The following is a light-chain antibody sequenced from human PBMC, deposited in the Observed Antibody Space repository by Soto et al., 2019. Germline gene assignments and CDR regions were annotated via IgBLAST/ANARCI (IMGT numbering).Light chain of an antibody. J-gene: IGKJ1*01. V-gene: IGKV1-5*03. CDR3: QQFYRYPWT. CDR1: QSVDTC. Sequence: DIQMTQSPSTLSASVGDRVTITCRASQSVDTCLAWYQQKPGKAPHLLIYKASSLETGVPSRFSGSGSVTEFTLTICSLQPDDLATDYCQQFYRYPWTFGQGNKVEIK. CDR2: KAS.